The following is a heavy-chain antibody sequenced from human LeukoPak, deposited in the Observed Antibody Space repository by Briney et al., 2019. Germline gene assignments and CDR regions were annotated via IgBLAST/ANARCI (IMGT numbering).Heavy chain of an antibody. D-gene: IGHD2-2*02. CDR2: IYSGGST. V-gene: IGHV3-53*01. Sequence: PGGSLRLSCAASGFTFSSNYMSWVRQAPGKGLEWVSVIYSGGSTYYADSVKGRFTISRDNSKNTLYLQMNSLRAEDTAVYYCARWACSSNSCYNDYWGQGTLVTVSS. CDR1: GFTFSSNY. CDR3: ARWACSSNSCYNDY. J-gene: IGHJ4*02.